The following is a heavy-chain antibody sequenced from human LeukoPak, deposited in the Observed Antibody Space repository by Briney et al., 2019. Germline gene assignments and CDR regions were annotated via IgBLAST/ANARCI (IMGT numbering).Heavy chain of an antibody. CDR2: IYYSGST. Sequence: SQTLSLTCTVSGGSICSGGYYWSWIRQHPGKGLEWIGYIYYSGSTYYNPSLKSRVTISVDTSKNQFSLKLSSVTAADTAVYYCARGFHYDILTGSLDYWGQGTLVTVSS. J-gene: IGHJ4*02. CDR3: ARGFHYDILTGSLDY. CDR1: GGSICSGGYY. V-gene: IGHV4-31*03. D-gene: IGHD3-9*01.